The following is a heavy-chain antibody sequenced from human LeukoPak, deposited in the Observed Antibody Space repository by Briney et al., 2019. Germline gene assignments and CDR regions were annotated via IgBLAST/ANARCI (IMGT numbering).Heavy chain of an antibody. J-gene: IGHJ4*02. V-gene: IGHV3-74*01. CDR1: GFSFSFYW. CDR2: IKTDGSIA. Sequence: GGSLRLSCAASGFSFSFYWMHWVRQAPGKGPVWVSRIKTDGSIADYADSVKGRFTISRDNAKNTLYLQMNSLRAEDTAVYYCARDGTYYYDSSGTVDYWGQGTLVTVSS. CDR3: ARDGTYYYDSSGTVDY. D-gene: IGHD3-22*01.